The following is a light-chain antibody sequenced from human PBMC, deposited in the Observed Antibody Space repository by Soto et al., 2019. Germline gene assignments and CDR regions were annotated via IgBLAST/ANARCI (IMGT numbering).Light chain of an antibody. CDR2: GAS. Sequence: EIVMTQSPATLSVSPGERATLSCRASQSVSSNLAWYQQKPGQAPRLLIYGASTRATGIPARFRGSGSGTEFTPTISSLQSEDFEVYYCQQYRSFGQGTKLEIK. J-gene: IGKJ2*01. CDR3: QQYRS. CDR1: QSVSSN. V-gene: IGKV3-15*01.